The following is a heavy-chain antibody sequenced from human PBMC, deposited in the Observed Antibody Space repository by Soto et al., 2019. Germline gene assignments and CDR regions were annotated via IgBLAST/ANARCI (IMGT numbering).Heavy chain of an antibody. J-gene: IGHJ6*02. Sequence: SLTCAISGDSVSSNSAGWNWIRQSPSRGLEWLGRTYYKSKWNNDYALSVKSRITINPDTSKNQFSLHLYSVTPEDTAVYYCTGITWFRGMDVWGQGTPVTVSS. CDR1: GDSVSSNSAG. CDR3: TGITWFRGMDV. CDR2: TYYKSKWNN. V-gene: IGHV6-1*01. D-gene: IGHD3-10*01.